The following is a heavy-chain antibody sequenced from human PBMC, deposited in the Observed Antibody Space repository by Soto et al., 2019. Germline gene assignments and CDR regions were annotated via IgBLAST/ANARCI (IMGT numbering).Heavy chain of an antibody. D-gene: IGHD5-12*01. V-gene: IGHV4-59*08. Sequence: RIIQTQGKGLEWIGYIYYSGSTNYNPALKSRVTISVDTSKNQFSLKLSSVTAADAAVYYCARRGYSGYDYGTFDYWGQGTLVTVSS. J-gene: IGHJ4*02. CDR3: ARRGYSGYDYGTFDY. CDR2: IYYSGST.